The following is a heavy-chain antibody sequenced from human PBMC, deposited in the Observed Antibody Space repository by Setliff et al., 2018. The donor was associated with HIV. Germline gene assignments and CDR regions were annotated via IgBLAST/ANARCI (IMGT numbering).Heavy chain of an antibody. CDR1: GESLSPYY. J-gene: IGHJ4*01. Sequence: SETLSLTCAVYGESLSPYYWSWIRQPPGKGLEWIGEINHSGNNNYNPSLKSRVSLSVDTSKNQFSLNLRSVTAADTAVYYCARGLGIVESTTYFDYWGHGTLVTVSS. D-gene: IGHD1-26*01. V-gene: IGHV4-34*01. CDR2: INHSGNN. CDR3: ARGLGIVESTTYFDY.